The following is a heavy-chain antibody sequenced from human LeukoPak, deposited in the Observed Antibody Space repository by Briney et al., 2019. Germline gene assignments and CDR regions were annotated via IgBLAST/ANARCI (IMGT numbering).Heavy chain of an antibody. CDR3: ARVTSSGYYYYYMDV. V-gene: IGHV4-61*02. Sequence: SETLSLTCTVSGGSISSGSYYWGWIRQPAGKGLEWNGRIYTSGSTNYNPSLKSRVTISVDTSKNQFSLKLSSVTAADTAVYYCARVTSSGYYYYYMDVWGKGTTVTVSS. J-gene: IGHJ6*03. CDR1: GGSISSGSYY. CDR2: IYTSGST. D-gene: IGHD3-22*01.